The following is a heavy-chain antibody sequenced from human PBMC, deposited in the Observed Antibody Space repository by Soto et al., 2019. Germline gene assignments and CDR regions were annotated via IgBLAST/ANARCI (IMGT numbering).Heavy chain of an antibody. Sequence: PSETLSLTCTVSGGSISSYYWSWIRQPPGKGLEWIGYIYYSGSTNYNPSLKSRVTISVDTSKNQFSLKLSSVTAADTAVYYCARDVGAVAGTSFNDYYYYGMDVWGQGTTVTVSS. CDR1: GGSISSYY. CDR2: IYYSGST. J-gene: IGHJ6*02. V-gene: IGHV4-59*01. CDR3: ARDVGAVAGTSFNDYYYYGMDV. D-gene: IGHD6-19*01.